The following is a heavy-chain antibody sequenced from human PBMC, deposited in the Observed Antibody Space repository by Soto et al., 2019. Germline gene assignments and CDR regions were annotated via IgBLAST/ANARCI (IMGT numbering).Heavy chain of an antibody. V-gene: IGHV3-53*01. D-gene: IGHD2-8*01. Sequence: EVQLVESGGGLIQPGGSLRLSCAASGFTVSSNYMSWVRQAPGKGLEWVSVIYSGGSTYYADSVKGRFTISRDNSKNPLYLQMNSLRAEDTAVYYCARGSAAGGVYYFDYWGQGTLVTVSS. CDR1: GFTVSSNY. CDR3: ARGSAAGGVYYFDY. J-gene: IGHJ4*02. CDR2: IYSGGST.